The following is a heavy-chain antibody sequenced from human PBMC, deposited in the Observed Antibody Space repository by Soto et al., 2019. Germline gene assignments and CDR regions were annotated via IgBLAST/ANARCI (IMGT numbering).Heavy chain of an antibody. Sequence: QVQLVESGGGVVQPGRSLRLSCAASGFTFSSYGMHWVRQAPGKGLEWVAVTWYDGSNKYYADSVKSRFTISRDNSKNSLYLQMTSLRAEDTAVYYCAGSSGYYFFDYWGQGTLVTVSS. CDR1: GFTFSSYG. CDR3: AGSSGYYFFDY. J-gene: IGHJ4*02. D-gene: IGHD3-22*01. V-gene: IGHV3-33*01. CDR2: TWYDGSNK.